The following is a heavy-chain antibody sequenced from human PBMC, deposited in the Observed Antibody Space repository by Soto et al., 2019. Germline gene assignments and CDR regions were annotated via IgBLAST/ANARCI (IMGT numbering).Heavy chain of an antibody. CDR3: TTRDCSGGSCLDY. CDR1: GFTFSNAW. V-gene: IGHV3-15*07. Sequence: GGSLRLSCVASGFTFSNAWMNWVRQAPGKGLEWVGRIKSKTDGGTTDYAAPVKGRFTISRDDSKNTLYLQMNSLKTEDTAVYYCTTRDCSGGSCLDYWGQGTLVTVSS. D-gene: IGHD2-15*01. CDR2: IKSKTDGGTT. J-gene: IGHJ4*02.